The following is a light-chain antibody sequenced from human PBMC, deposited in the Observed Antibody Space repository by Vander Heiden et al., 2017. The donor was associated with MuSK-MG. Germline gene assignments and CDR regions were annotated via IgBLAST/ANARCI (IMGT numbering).Light chain of an antibody. CDR2: LGS. V-gene: IGKV2-28*01. CDR1: QSLLHSNGYNY. Sequence: IVMTQSPLSLPVTPGEPASISCRSNQSLLHSNGYNYLDWYLQKPGQSPQLLIYLGSNRASGVPDRFSGSGSGTDFTLKISRVEAEDVGVYYCMQALQTPLTFGGGTKVEI. CDR3: MQALQTPLT. J-gene: IGKJ4*01.